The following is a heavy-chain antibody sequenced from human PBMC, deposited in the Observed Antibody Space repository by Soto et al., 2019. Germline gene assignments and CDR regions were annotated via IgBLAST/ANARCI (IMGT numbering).Heavy chain of an antibody. Sequence: GGSLRLSCAASGFTFSDSTIHWVRQPSGRGLEWIGQIRNKPNNYAAAYSASVTGRFTLSRDDSTNTAYLQMNSLTAEDSAVSICSIIMSSARREDWGPVVLVNVSS. CDR3: SIIMSSARRED. CDR2: IRNKPNNYAA. J-gene: IGHJ4*01. V-gene: IGHV3-73*01. D-gene: IGHD3-10*02. CDR1: GFTFSDST.